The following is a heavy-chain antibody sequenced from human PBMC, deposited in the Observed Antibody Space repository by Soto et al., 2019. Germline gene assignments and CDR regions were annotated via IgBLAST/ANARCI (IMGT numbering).Heavy chain of an antibody. CDR3: ARDREGIAVAGSPDY. Sequence: QVQLVESGGGVVQPGRSLRLSCAASGFTFSSYAMHWVRQAPGKGLEWVAVISYDGSNKYYADSVKCRFTISRDNSKNTLYLQMNSLRAEETSVYYCARDREGIAVAGSPDYWGQGTLVTISS. CDR1: GFTFSSYA. D-gene: IGHD6-19*01. J-gene: IGHJ4*02. CDR2: ISYDGSNK. V-gene: IGHV3-30-3*01.